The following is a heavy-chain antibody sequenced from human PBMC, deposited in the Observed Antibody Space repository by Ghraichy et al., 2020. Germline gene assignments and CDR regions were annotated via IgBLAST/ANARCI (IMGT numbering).Heavy chain of an antibody. CDR1: GFTFSSYA. CDR2: ISYDGSNK. D-gene: IGHD6-13*01. J-gene: IGHJ4*02. CDR3: ARDGGQQLDPRCYFDY. V-gene: IGHV3-30*04. Sequence: GGSLRLSCAASGFTFSSYAMHWVRQAPGKGLEWVAVISYDGSNKYYADSVKGRFTISRDNSKNTLYLQMNSLRAEDTAVYYCARDGGQQLDPRCYFDYWGQGTLVTVSS.